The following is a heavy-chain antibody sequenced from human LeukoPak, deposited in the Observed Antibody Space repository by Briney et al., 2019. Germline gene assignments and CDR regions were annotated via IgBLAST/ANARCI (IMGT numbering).Heavy chain of an antibody. CDR1: GFTVSGNY. D-gene: IGHD6-19*01. Sequence: GGSLRLSCAASGFTVSGNYMSWVRQAPGKGLEWVSVIYSGGSTYYADSVKGRFTISRDNSKNTLYLQMNSLRAEDTAVYYCARIRAEQWLVHYGMDVWGQGTTVTVSS. V-gene: IGHV3-66*01. J-gene: IGHJ6*02. CDR2: IYSGGST. CDR3: ARIRAEQWLVHYGMDV.